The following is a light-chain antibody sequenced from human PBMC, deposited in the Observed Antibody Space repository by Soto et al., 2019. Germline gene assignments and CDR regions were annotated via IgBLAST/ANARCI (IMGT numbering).Light chain of an antibody. V-gene: IGKV3-20*01. J-gene: IGKJ5*01. CDR2: GAS. Sequence: EIVLTQSRGTLSLSPGERATLSCRASQSVSNNYLAWYQQKPGQAPRLLIYGASNRATGIPDRFSGSGSGTDFTLTISRLEPEDFAVYYCQQYGSSPPITFGQGTRLEIK. CDR3: QQYGSSPPIT. CDR1: QSVSNNY.